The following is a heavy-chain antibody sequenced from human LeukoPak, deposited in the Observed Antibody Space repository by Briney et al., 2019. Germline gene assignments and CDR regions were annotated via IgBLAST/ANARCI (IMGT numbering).Heavy chain of an antibody. CDR1: GFTFSSYG. J-gene: IGHJ4*02. D-gene: IGHD6-19*01. CDR2: ISYDGSNK. Sequence: GRSLRLSCAASGFTFSSYGMHWVRQAPGKGLERVAVISYDGSNKYYADSVKGRFTISRDNSKNTLYLQMNSLRAEDTAVYYCATAGGIAVAGRDYWGQGTLVTVSS. CDR3: ATAGGIAVAGRDY. V-gene: IGHV3-30*03.